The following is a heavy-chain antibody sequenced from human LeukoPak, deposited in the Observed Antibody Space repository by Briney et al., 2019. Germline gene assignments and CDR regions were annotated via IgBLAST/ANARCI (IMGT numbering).Heavy chain of an antibody. J-gene: IGHJ6*02. CDR2: MYYTGST. Sequence: SETLSLTCTVSGGSISSYYWNWIRQPPGKGLEWSGYMYYTGSTNYNPSLKSRVTISVDTSKNQFSLKVRSVTAADTAVYYCARLRYDFWSGYAAPYYYYGMDVWGQGTTVTVSS. CDR3: ARLRYDFWSGYAAPYYYYGMDV. CDR1: GGSISSYY. V-gene: IGHV4-59*01. D-gene: IGHD3-3*01.